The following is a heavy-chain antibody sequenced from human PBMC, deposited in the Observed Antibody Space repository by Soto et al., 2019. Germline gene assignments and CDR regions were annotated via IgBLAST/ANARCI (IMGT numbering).Heavy chain of an antibody. CDR3: ARGRADSAGSSFGRRMDV. J-gene: IGHJ6*02. CDR1: GEAVGSGQSY. CDR2: ISVPGAM. D-gene: IGHD3-10*01. V-gene: IGHV4-61*01. Sequence: QVQLQESGPGLVKPSETLSLLCVVSGEAVGSGQSYWNWVRQAPGKGLEWIGQISVPGAMKNSSSLKSQVTMSVYPSKNQTSLTLTSATAADSAAYFCARGRADSAGSSFGRRMDVWGQGTTVTVAS.